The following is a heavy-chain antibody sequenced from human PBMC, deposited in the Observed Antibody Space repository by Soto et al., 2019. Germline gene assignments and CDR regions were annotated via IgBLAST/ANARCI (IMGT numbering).Heavy chain of an antibody. CDR1: GYTFTSYD. J-gene: IGHJ6*02. V-gene: IGHV1-8*01. Sequence: QVQLVQSGAEVKKPGASVKVSCKASGYTFTSYDINWVRQATGQGLEWMGWMNPNSGNTGYAQKFQGRVTMTRKTSISTAYMELSSLRSEDTAVYYCARAEMVRGLWDYYYGMDVWGQGTTVTVSS. D-gene: IGHD3-10*01. CDR3: ARAEMVRGLWDYYYGMDV. CDR2: MNPNSGNT.